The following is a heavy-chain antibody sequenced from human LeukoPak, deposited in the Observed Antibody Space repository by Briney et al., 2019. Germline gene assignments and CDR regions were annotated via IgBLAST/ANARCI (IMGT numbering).Heavy chain of an antibody. J-gene: IGHJ1*01. CDR3: ARQGFGYYYDSSGYYPSEYFQH. CDR1: GFTFSSYW. D-gene: IGHD3-22*01. CDR2: INSDGSST. Sequence: GGSLRLSCAASGFTFSSYWMHWVRQTPGKGLVWVSRINSDGSSTRYADSVKGRFTITRDNAKNTLYLQMNSLRAEDTAVYYCARQGFGYYYDSSGYYPSEYFQHWGQGTLVTVSS. V-gene: IGHV3-74*01.